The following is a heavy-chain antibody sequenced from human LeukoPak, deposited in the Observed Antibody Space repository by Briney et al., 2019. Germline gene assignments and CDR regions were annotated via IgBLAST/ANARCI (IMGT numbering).Heavy chain of an antibody. V-gene: IGHV4-59*01. J-gene: IGHJ4*02. D-gene: IGHD1-14*01. Sequence: SETLSLTCTVSGASISSYYWSWIRQPPGKGLEWIGYIYYSGSTNYNPSPKSRVTISVDTSKIQFSLKLSSVTAADTAVYYCARAPNLYDYWGQGILVTVSS. CDR1: GASISSYY. CDR3: ARAPNLYDY. CDR2: IYYSGST.